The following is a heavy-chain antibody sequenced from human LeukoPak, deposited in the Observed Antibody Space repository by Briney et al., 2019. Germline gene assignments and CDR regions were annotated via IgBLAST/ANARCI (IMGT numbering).Heavy chain of an antibody. CDR2: IIPIFGTA. V-gene: IGHV1-69*13. J-gene: IGHJ4*02. CDR3: AATPYSGSPWPYFDY. Sequence: SVKVSCKASGYTFTSYGISWVRQAPGQGLEWMGGIIPIFGTANYAQKFQGRVTITADESTSTAYMELSSLRSEDTAVYYCAATPYSGSPWPYFDYWGQGTLVTVSS. D-gene: IGHD1-26*01. CDR1: GYTFTSYG.